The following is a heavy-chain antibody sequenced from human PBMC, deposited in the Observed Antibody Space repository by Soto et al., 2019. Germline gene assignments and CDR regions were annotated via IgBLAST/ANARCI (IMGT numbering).Heavy chain of an antibody. CDR2: IIPIFGTA. V-gene: IGHV1-69*12. J-gene: IGHJ1*01. D-gene: IGHD6-19*01. CDR3: ARDLSAVAGSLYFQH. CDR1: GGTFSSYA. Sequence: QVQLVQSGAEVKKPGSSVKVSCKASGGTFSSYAISWVRQAPGQGLEWMGGIIPIFGTANYAQKFQGRVTITADESTSTAYIELSSLRSEDTAVYYCARDLSAVAGSLYFQHWGQGTLVTVSS.